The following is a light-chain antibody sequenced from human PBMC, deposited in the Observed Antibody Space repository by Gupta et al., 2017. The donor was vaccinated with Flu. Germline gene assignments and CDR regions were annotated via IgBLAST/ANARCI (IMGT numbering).Light chain of an antibody. J-gene: IGLJ3*02. V-gene: IGLV1-44*01. CDR1: SSNIGSNT. CDR3: AAWDDSLNGWV. CDR2: SNN. Sequence: QSVLTQPPSASGTPRPSVTISCSGSSSNIGSNTVNWYQQLPGTAPKLLIYSNNQRPSGGPDRFSGSKSGTSASLAISGLQSEDEADYYCAAWDDSLNGWVFGGGTKLTVL.